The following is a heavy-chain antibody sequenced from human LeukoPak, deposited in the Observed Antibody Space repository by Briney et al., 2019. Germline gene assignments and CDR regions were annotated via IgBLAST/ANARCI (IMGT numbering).Heavy chain of an antibody. Sequence: PSETLSLTCTVSGGSISSSSYYWGWIRQPPGKGLEWIGSIYYSGSTYYNPSLKSRVTISVDTSKNQFSLKLSSVTAADTAVYYCARHPVVVTATVGWFDPWGQGTLVTVSS. CDR1: GGSISSSSYY. V-gene: IGHV4-39*01. CDR2: IYYSGST. D-gene: IGHD2-21*02. CDR3: ARHPVVVTATVGWFDP. J-gene: IGHJ5*02.